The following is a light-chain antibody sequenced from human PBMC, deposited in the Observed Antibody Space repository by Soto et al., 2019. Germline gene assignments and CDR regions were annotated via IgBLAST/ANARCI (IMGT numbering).Light chain of an antibody. CDR3: QQYGSSPTGT. CDR1: QSVSSSY. Sequence: ELVLTQSPGTLSLSPGERATLSCRASQSVSSSYLAWYQQKPGQAPRLLIYGASSRATGIPDRFSGSGSGTDFTLTISRLEPEDFAVYYCQQYGSSPTGTFGQGTKV. V-gene: IGKV3-20*01. J-gene: IGKJ1*01. CDR2: GAS.